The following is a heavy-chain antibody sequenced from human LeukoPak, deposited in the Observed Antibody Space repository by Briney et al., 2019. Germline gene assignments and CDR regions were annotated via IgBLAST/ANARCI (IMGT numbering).Heavy chain of an antibody. CDR2: ISGSGGST. D-gene: IGHD6-13*01. CDR1: GFTFSSYA. CDR3: AKDREQYSSSWYSGY. Sequence: GGSLRLSCAASGFTFSSYAMSWVRQAPGKGLEWVSAISGSGGSTYYADSVKGRFTISRDNSKNTLYLRMNSLRAEDTAVYYCAKDREQYSSSWYSGYWGQGTLVTVSS. V-gene: IGHV3-23*01. J-gene: IGHJ4*02.